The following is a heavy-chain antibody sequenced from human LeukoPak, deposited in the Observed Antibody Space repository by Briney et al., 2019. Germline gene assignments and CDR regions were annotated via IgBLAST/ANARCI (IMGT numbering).Heavy chain of an antibody. Sequence: ASVKVSCKASGYTFTSYDINWVRQATGQGLEWMGGMNPNSGNTGYAQKFQGRVTMTRNTSISTAYMELSSLRSEDTAVYYCASSDLAAAEFDPWGQGTLVTVSS. CDR2: MNPNSGNT. J-gene: IGHJ5*02. CDR1: GYTFTSYD. V-gene: IGHV1-8*01. CDR3: ASSDLAAAEFDP. D-gene: IGHD6-13*01.